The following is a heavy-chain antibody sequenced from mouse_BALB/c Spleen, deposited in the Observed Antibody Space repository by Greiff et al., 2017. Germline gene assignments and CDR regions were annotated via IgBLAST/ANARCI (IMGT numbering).Heavy chain of an antibody. V-gene: IGHV1S29*02. CDR3: ARGGNLYYGYDDAMDY. CDR2: IYPYNGGT. CDR1: GYTFTDYN. D-gene: IGHD2-2*01. Sequence: EVQRVESGPELVKPGASVKISCKASGYTFTDYNMHWVKQSHGKSLEWIGYIYPYNGGTGYNQKFKSKATLTVDNSSSTAYMELRSLTSEDSAVYYCARGGNLYYGYDDAMDYWGQGTSVTVSS. J-gene: IGHJ4*01.